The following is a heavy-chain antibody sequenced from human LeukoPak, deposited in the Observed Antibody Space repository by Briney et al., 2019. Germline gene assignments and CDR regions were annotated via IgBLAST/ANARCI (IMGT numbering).Heavy chain of an antibody. CDR2: IYYSGST. D-gene: IGHD5-12*01. J-gene: IGHJ2*01. CDR1: GGSISSSSYY. Sequence: SETLSLTCTVSGGSISSSSYYWGWIRQPPGKGLEWIGSIYYSGSTYYNPSLKSRVTISVDTSKNQFSLKLSSVTAADTAVYYCARRSGHDSWYFDLWGRGTLVTVSS. CDR3: ARRSGHDSWYFDL. V-gene: IGHV4-39*01.